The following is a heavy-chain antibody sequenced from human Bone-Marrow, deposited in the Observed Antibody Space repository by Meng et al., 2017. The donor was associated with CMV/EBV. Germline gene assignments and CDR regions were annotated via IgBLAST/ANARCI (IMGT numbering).Heavy chain of an antibody. CDR2: IFYGGGT. CDR1: GGSISHYY. V-gene: IGHV4-59*01. CDR3: VVSTWYYPEH. D-gene: IGHD6-13*01. J-gene: IGHJ1*01. Sequence: SETLSLTCTLSGGSISHYYGIWIRQTPGKGLEWIGYIFYGGGTNYNPSLQSRVTMSVDAPKSQFSLKLRSVTAADTAVYFCVVSTWYYPEHWGRGALVTVSS.